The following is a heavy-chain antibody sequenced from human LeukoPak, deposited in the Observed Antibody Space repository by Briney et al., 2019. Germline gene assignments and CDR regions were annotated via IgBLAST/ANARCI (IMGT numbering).Heavy chain of an antibody. Sequence: SSETLSLTCTVSDYSISNDWGWVRQPPGKGLEWIGSIYHSGSTHYNPSLKSRVTISVDTSKNQFSLKLRSVSAADTAVYYCARSGSGYLRYYFDYWGQGTLVTVSS. V-gene: IGHV4-38-2*02. CDR1: DYSISND. CDR2: IYHSGST. CDR3: ARSGSGYLRYYFDY. J-gene: IGHJ4*02. D-gene: IGHD5-12*01.